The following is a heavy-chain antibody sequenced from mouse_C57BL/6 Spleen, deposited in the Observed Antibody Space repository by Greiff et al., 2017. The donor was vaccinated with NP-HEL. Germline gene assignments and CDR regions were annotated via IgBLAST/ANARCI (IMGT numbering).Heavy chain of an antibody. V-gene: IGHV1-64*01. CDR3: ARDYGSSFCV. D-gene: IGHD1-1*01. Sequence: QVQLQQPGAELVKPGASVKLSCTASGYTFTSYWMHWVKQRPGQGLEWIGMIHPNSGSTNYNEKFKSKATLTVDKSSSPAYMQLSSLTSEDSAVYYCARDYGSSFCVWGTGTTVTVSS. CDR2: IHPNSGST. CDR1: GYTFTSYW. J-gene: IGHJ1*03.